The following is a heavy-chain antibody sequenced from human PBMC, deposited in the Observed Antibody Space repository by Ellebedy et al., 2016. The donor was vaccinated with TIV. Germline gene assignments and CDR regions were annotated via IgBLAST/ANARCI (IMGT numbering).Heavy chain of an antibody. J-gene: IGHJ5*02. D-gene: IGHD6-13*01. CDR2: INHSGST. CDR3: ARDSSKPGIAAVYWFDP. CDR1: GGSFSGYY. V-gene: IGHV4-34*01. Sequence: SETLSLTXAVYGGSFSGYYWSWIRQPPGKGLEWIGEINHSGSTNYNPSLKSRVTISVDTSKNQFSLKLSSVTAADTAVYYCARDSSKPGIAAVYWFDPWGQGTLVTVSS.